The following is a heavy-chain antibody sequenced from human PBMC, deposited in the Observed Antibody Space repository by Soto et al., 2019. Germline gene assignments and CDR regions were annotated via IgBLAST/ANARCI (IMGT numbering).Heavy chain of an antibody. CDR1: GYSFTSYW. J-gene: IGHJ6*02. V-gene: IGHV5-10-1*01. CDR2: IDPSDSYT. Sequence: GESLKISCKGSGYSFTSYWISWVRQMPGKGLEWMGRIDPSDSYTNYSPSFQGHVAISADKSISTAYLQWSSLKASDTAMYYCARRLSGLYYYGMDVWGQGTTVTVSS. CDR3: ARRLSGLYYYGMDV.